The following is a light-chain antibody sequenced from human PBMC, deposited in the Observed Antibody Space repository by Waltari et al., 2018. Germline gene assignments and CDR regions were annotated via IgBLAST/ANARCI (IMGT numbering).Light chain of an antibody. CDR3: QSHDSSAFVV. CDR2: GNN. CDR1: SYHIGAGYG. Sequence: QSVLTQPPSVSGAPGQSVTISCTGTSYHIGAGYGVNWYQQFPGKVPKLLISGNNNRPSGVPDRFSVSKSGTSSSLAITGLQTEDEADYYCQSHDSSAFVVFGGGTRLTV. V-gene: IGLV1-40*01. J-gene: IGLJ2*01.